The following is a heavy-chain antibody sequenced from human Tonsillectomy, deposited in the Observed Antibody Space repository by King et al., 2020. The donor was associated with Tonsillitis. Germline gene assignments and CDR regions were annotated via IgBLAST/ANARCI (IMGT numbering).Heavy chain of an antibody. Sequence: VQLVESGGGLVQPGGSLRLSCAASGFTFTDYWRSWVRQAPGKGLEWVAYIKQDGSEKYYVDSVKGRFTISRDNAKNSLYLQMNSLRAEDTAVYSCARGAYYDFWSGYSWFDPWGQGTLVTVSS. J-gene: IGHJ5*02. D-gene: IGHD3-3*01. CDR1: GFTFTDYW. CDR3: ARGAYYDFWSGYSWFDP. V-gene: IGHV3-7*01. CDR2: IKQDGSEK.